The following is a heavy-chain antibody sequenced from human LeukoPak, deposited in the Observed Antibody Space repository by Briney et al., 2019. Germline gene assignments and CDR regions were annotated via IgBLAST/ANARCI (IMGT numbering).Heavy chain of an antibody. D-gene: IGHD6-19*01. J-gene: IGHJ4*02. Sequence: GGSLRLSCAASGFTFSNYIMHWVRQAPGKGLDWVAVIIENGSNQYYADSVKGRFTISRDNSKNKLFLQMNSLRGEDTAMYYCARVQGGGYRTADYWGQGTLVTVSS. CDR2: IIENGSNQ. CDR3: ARVQGGGYRTADY. V-gene: IGHV3-30*04. CDR1: GFTFSNYI.